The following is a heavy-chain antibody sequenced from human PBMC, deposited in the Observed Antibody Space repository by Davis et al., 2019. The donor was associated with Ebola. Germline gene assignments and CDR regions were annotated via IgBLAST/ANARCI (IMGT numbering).Heavy chain of an antibody. CDR1: GFTFSSYA. CDR3: AGATGYYRHGMDV. J-gene: IGHJ6*02. CDR2: ISGSGGST. Sequence: GGSLRLSCAASGFTFSSYAMSWVRQAPGKGLERVSAISGSGGSTYYADSVKGRFTISRDNAKNSLYLQMNSLRDEDTAVYYCAGATGYYRHGMDVWGQGTTVTVSS. D-gene: IGHD3-9*01. V-gene: IGHV3-23*01.